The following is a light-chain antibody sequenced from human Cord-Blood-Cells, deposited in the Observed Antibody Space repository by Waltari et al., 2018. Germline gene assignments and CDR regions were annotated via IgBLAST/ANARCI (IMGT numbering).Light chain of an antibody. CDR1: SSNIGAGYD. Sequence: QSVLTQPPSVSGAPGPRVTISCTGSSSNIGAGYDVHWYQQLPGTAPKLLIYGNSNRPSGVPDRFSGSKSGTSASLAMTGLQAEDEADYYCQSYDSSLIWVFGGGTKLTVL. CDR2: GNS. J-gene: IGLJ3*02. CDR3: QSYDSSLIWV. V-gene: IGLV1-40*01.